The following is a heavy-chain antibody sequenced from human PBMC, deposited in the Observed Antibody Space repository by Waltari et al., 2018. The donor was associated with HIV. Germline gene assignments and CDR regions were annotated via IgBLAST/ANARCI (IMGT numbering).Heavy chain of an antibody. D-gene: IGHD3-16*01. V-gene: IGHV3-15*01. CDR2: IKSKTDGGRT. Sequence: EVQLVESGGGLVKPGGSLRLSCAASGFTFSNAWMSWVRQAPGKGVKWVGRIKSKTDGGRTDYAAPVKGRFTISRDDSKNTLYLQMNSLKTEDTAVYYCTKLRLGEFDYWGQGTLVTVSS. J-gene: IGHJ4*02. CDR3: TKLRLGEFDY. CDR1: GFTFSNAW.